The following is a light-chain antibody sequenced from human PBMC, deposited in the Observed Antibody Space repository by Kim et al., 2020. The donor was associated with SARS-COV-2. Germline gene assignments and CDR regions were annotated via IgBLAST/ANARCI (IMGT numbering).Light chain of an antibody. Sequence: SVSPGERATLSCRASQSVSSNLAWYQRKPGQAPRLLIYGASTRATGIPARFSGSGSGTEFTLTISSLQSEDFAVYYCQQYNNWPQTFGQGTKLEIK. V-gene: IGKV3-15*01. CDR2: GAS. J-gene: IGKJ2*01. CDR3: QQYNNWPQT. CDR1: QSVSSN.